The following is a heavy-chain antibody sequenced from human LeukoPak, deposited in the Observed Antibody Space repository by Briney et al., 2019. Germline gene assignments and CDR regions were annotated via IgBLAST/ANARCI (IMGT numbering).Heavy chain of an antibody. J-gene: IGHJ4*02. D-gene: IGHD3-10*01. CDR1: GGSISSYY. V-gene: IGHV4-59*08. CDR2: IYYSGST. Sequence: PSETLSLTCTVSGGSISSYYWSWIRQPPGKGLEWIGYIYYSGSTNYNPSLKSRVTISVDTSKNQFSLKLSSVTADTAVYYCARATYYYGSGSQNFDCWGQGTLVTVSS. CDR3: ARATYYYGSGSQNFDC.